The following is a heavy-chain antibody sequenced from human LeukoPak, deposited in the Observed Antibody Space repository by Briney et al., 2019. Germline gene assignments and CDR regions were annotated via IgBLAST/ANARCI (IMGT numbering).Heavy chain of an antibody. CDR3: ARDGGSSWYFLSWFDP. V-gene: IGHV4-34*01. J-gene: IGHJ5*02. CDR1: GGSFSGYY. CDR2: INHSGST. Sequence: SETLSLTCAVYGGSFSGYYWSRIRQPPGKGLEWIGEINHSGSTNYNPSLKSRVTISVDTSKNQFSLKLSSVTAADTAVYYCARDGGSSWYFLSWFDPWGQGTLVTVSS. D-gene: IGHD6-13*01.